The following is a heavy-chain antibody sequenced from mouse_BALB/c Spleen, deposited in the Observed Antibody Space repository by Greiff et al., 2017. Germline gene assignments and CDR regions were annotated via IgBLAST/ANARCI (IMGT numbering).Heavy chain of an antibody. V-gene: IGHV5-12-2*01. D-gene: IGHD1-1*01. CDR3: ARVITTVEAMDY. CDR1: GFTFSSYT. Sequence: DVMLVESGGGLVQPGGSLKLSCAASGFTFSSYTMSWVRQTPEKRLEWVAYISNGGGSTYYPDTVKGRFTISRDNAKNTLYLQMSSLKSEDTAMYYCARVITTVEAMDYWGQGTSVTVSS. CDR2: ISNGGGST. J-gene: IGHJ4*01.